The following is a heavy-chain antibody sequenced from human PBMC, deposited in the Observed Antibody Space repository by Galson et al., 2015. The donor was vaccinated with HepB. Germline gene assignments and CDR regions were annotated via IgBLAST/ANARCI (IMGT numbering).Heavy chain of an antibody. CDR2: ISAYNGNT. D-gene: IGHD4-23*01. V-gene: IGHV1-18*04. J-gene: IGHJ3*02. Sequence: SVKVSCKASGYTFTSYGISWVRQAPGQGLEWMGWISAYNGNTNYAQKLQGRVTMTTDTSTSTAYMELRSPRSDDTAVYYCARGYDYGGNSRAFDIWGQGTMVTVSS. CDR3: ARGYDYGGNSRAFDI. CDR1: GYTFTSYG.